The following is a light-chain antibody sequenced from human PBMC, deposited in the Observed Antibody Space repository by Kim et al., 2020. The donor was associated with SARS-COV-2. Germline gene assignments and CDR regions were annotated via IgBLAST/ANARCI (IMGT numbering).Light chain of an antibody. J-gene: IGKJ2*01. Sequence: DIQMTQSPSSLSASVGDTITITCRASQDISNYVAWYQQKPGKVPKFLIYTASTLHSGVPSRFSGSGSGTYFTLTITNLQPEDFATYYCQKYSLGPHTFGQGTKLEI. CDR3: QKYSLGPHT. CDR1: QDISNY. V-gene: IGKV1-27*01. CDR2: TAS.